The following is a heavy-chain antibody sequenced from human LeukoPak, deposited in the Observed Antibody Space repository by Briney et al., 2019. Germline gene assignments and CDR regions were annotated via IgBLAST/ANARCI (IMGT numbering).Heavy chain of an antibody. J-gene: IGHJ3*02. D-gene: IGHD3-16*01. V-gene: IGHV3-7*01. CDR2: TNRDGSEK. Sequence: GGSLRLSCAASGFTLRDYYMNWVRQAPGKGLECVAITNRDGSEKFYVDSVKGRFTISRDNAENSLYLQMNSLRAEDTAVYYCARDPLGGAFDIWGQGTMVTVFS. CDR1: GFTLRDYY. CDR3: ARDPLGGAFDI.